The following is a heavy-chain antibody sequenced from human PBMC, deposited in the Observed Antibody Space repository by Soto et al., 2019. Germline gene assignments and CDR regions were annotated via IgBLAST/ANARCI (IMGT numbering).Heavy chain of an antibody. J-gene: IGHJ4*02. CDR2: ISGSGGST. CDR1: GFTFSSYA. CDR3: AKDVPHPKYSSSWHGGV. Sequence: EVQLLESGGGLVQPGGSLRLSCAASGFTFSSYAMSWVRQAPGKGLEWVSAISGSGGSTYYADSVKGRFTISRDNSKNTLYLQMNSLRAEDTAVYYCAKDVPHPKYSSSWHGGVWGQGTLVTVSS. D-gene: IGHD6-13*01. V-gene: IGHV3-23*01.